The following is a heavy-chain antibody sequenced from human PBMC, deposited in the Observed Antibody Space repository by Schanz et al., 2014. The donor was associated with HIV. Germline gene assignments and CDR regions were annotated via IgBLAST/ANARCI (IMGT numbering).Heavy chain of an antibody. CDR1: GFTFSDHW. CDR3: AKASVEMLGSYFNYGMDV. D-gene: IGHD3-10*01. Sequence: EVQLVESGGGLVQPGGSLRLSCAASGFTFSDHWLHWVRQAPGKGLEWVSGIDWKSGIIGYADSVKGRFTISRDNAKNSLYLQMNSLRAEDTALYYCAKASVEMLGSYFNYGMDVWGQGTTVTVSS. CDR2: IDWKSGII. V-gene: IGHV3-9*01. J-gene: IGHJ6*02.